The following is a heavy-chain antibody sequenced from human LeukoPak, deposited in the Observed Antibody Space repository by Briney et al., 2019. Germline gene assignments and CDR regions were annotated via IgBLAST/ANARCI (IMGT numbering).Heavy chain of an antibody. D-gene: IGHD1-26*01. Sequence: SETLSLTCTVSGGSISSYYWSWIRQPAGKGLEWIGRIYTSGSTNYNPSLKSRVTMSVDTSKNQSSLKLSSVTAADTAVYYCARGVHSGSAGNFDYWGQGTLVTVSS. CDR3: ARGVHSGSAGNFDY. CDR2: IYTSGST. V-gene: IGHV4-4*07. J-gene: IGHJ4*02. CDR1: GGSISSYY.